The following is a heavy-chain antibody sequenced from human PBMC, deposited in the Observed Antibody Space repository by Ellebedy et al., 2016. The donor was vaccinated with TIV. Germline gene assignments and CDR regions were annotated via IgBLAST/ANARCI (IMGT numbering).Heavy chain of an antibody. Sequence: GGSLRLXXAASGFTFSNYAMGWVRQAPGKGLEWVARINRDGTSTSYADSVKGRFTISRDNAKNTLYLQMNSLRAEDTAVYYCARDPGGNFGDYWGQGTLVTVSS. V-gene: IGHV3-74*01. CDR3: ARDPGGNFGDY. CDR1: GFTFSNYA. J-gene: IGHJ4*02. D-gene: IGHD4-23*01. CDR2: INRDGTST.